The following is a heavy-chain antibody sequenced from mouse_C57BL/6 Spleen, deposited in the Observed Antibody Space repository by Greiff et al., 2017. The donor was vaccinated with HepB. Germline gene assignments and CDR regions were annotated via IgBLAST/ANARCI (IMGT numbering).Heavy chain of an antibody. CDR3: TGGSRRYFDY. CDR1: GFTFSNYW. V-gene: IGHV6-3*01. CDR2: IRLKSDNYAT. Sequence: EVKLQESGGGLVQPGGSMKLSCVASGFTFSNYWMNWVRQSPEKGLEWVAQIRLKSDNYATHYAESVKGRFTISRDDSKSSVYLQMNNLRAEDTGIYYCTGGSRRYFDYWGQGTTLTVSS. J-gene: IGHJ2*01.